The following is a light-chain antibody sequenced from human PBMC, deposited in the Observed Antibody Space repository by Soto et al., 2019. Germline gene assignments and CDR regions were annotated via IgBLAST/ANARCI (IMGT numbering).Light chain of an antibody. V-gene: IGKV3-11*01. J-gene: IGKJ2*01. Sequence: EIVLTQSPATLSLSPGDRATLSCRASQSISSYLAWYQQKPGPAPRLLIYDASNRATGIPARFSGSGSGTDFTLTISILEPEDFAVYYGQQRSNWLFGQGTKLEIK. CDR3: QQRSNWL. CDR1: QSISSY. CDR2: DAS.